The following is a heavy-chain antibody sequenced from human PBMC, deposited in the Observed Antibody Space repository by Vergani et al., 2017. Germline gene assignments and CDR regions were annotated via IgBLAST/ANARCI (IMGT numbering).Heavy chain of an antibody. Sequence: QVQLVQSGAEVKKPGASVKVSCKASGYTFTSYYMHWVRQAPGQGLEWMGGIIPIFGTANYAQKFQGRVTITADESTSTAYMELSSLRSEDTAVYYCARAEDIVVVPAATGAFDIWGQGTMVTVSS. J-gene: IGHJ3*02. CDR2: IIPIFGTA. CDR1: GYTFTSYY. D-gene: IGHD2-2*01. V-gene: IGHV1-69*01. CDR3: ARAEDIVVVPAATGAFDI.